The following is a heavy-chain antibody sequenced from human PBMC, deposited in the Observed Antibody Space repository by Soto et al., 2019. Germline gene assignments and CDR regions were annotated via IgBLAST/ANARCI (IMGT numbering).Heavy chain of an antibody. D-gene: IGHD2-21*01. Sequence: GGSLRLSCAASGFTFSSYAMHWVRQAPGKGLEWVAVISYDGSNKYYADSVKGRFTISRDNSKNTLYLQMNSLRAEDTAVYYCARDQHIVVVKTNDAFEIWGQGTMVTV. J-gene: IGHJ3*02. CDR3: ARDQHIVVVKTNDAFEI. CDR2: ISYDGSNK. CDR1: GFTFSSYA. V-gene: IGHV3-30-3*01.